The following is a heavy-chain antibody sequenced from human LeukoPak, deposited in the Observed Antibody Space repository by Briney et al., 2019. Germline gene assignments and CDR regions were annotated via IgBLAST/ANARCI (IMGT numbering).Heavy chain of an antibody. J-gene: IGHJ4*02. CDR3: ARLHYYDSSGYYYGY. D-gene: IGHD3-22*01. CDR1: GYSISSGYY. CDR2: IYHSGST. V-gene: IGHV4-38-2*02. Sequence: SETLSLTCTVSGYSISSGYYWGWIRQPPGKGLEWIGSIYHSGSTYYNPSLKSRVTISVDTSKNQFSLKLSSVTAADTAVYYCARLHYYDSSGYYYGYWGQGTLVTVSS.